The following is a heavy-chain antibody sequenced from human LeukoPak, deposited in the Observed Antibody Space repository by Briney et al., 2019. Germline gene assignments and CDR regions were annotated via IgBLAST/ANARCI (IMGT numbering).Heavy chain of an antibody. J-gene: IGHJ4*02. CDR1: GFTFSSYW. V-gene: IGHV3-74*01. Sequence: PGGSLRLSCAASGFTFSSYWMHWVRQAPGKGLVWVSRINGDGSSTSYADSVKGRFTISRDNAKNTLYLQMNSLRAEDTAVYYCARDSSSWFKFDYWGQGTLVTVSS. D-gene: IGHD6-13*01. CDR2: INGDGSST. CDR3: ARDSSSWFKFDY.